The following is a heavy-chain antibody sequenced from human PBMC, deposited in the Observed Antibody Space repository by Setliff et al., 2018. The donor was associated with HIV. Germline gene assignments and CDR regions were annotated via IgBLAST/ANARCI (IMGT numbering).Heavy chain of an antibody. Sequence: GASVKVSCKASGYNFTSNGISWVRQAPGQGLEWMGWISTYNGNANYAQKFQGRVTLTADESTSIAYMELNSLRSEDTAVYYCARSRWHSSPYYYYMDVWGKGTTVTVSS. D-gene: IGHD6-13*01. CDR3: ARSRWHSSPYYYYMDV. J-gene: IGHJ6*03. V-gene: IGHV1-18*01. CDR2: ISTYNGNA. CDR1: GYNFTSNG.